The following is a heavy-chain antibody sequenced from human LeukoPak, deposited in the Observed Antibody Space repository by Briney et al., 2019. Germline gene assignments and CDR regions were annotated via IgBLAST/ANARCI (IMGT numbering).Heavy chain of an antibody. CDR1: GYTFTSYG. CDR2: ISAYNGNT. V-gene: IGHV1-18*01. D-gene: IGHD3-22*01. CDR3: ARDWTGYYDSSGYYYDY. J-gene: IGHJ4*02. Sequence: ASVKVSCKASGYTFTSYGISWVRQAPGQGPEWMGWISAYNGNTNYAQKLQGRVTMTTDTSTSTAYMELRSLRSDDTAVYYCARDWTGYYDSSGYYYDYWGQGTLVTVSS.